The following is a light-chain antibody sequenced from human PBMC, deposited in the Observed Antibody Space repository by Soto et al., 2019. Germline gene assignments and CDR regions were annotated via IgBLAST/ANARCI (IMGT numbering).Light chain of an antibody. J-gene: IGKJ3*01. V-gene: IGKV3-15*01. CDR1: ESVHGN. CDR3: QHYSNWPPT. Sequence: EMVMTQSPATLSVSPGERVTLSCRASESVHGNLAWYQQKPGQGPSLLIYYASTRVTGVPDRFSGSGSGTEFTLTISSLQSEDFGVYYCQHYSNWPPTFGPGTKVEIK. CDR2: YAS.